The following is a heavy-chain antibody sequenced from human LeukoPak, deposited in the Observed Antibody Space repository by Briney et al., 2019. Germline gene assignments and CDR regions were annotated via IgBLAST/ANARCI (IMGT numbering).Heavy chain of an antibody. CDR1: GFTFSSYN. D-gene: IGHD6-19*01. CDR2: ISSSSSYI. CDR3: ARSRGAGPGAYFDY. V-gene: IGHV3-21*04. J-gene: IGHJ4*02. Sequence: PGGSLRLSCAASGFTFSSYNMNWVRQAPGKGLEWVSSISSSSSYIYYADSVRGRYTISRDNAKNSLYLQMNSLRAEDTAVYYCARSRGAGPGAYFDYWGQRTLIIVSS.